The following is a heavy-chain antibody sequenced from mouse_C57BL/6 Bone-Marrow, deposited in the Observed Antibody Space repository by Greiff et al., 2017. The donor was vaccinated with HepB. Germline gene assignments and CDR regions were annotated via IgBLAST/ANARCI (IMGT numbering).Heavy chain of an antibody. V-gene: IGHV1-5*01. Sequence: EVQLQQSGTVLARPGASVKMSCKTSGYTFTSYWMHWVKQRPGQGLEWIGAIYPGNSDTSYNQKFKGKAKLTAVTSASTAYMELSSLTNEDSAVYDGTRGRGGYYYGSLYDLDYWGQGTTLTVSS. CDR3: TRGRGGYYYGSLYDLDY. J-gene: IGHJ2*01. D-gene: IGHD1-1*01. CDR1: GYTFTSYW. CDR2: IYPGNSDT.